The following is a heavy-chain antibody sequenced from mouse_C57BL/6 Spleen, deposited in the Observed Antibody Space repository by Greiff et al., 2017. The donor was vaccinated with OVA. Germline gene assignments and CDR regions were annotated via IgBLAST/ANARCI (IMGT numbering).Heavy chain of an antibody. V-gene: IGHV5-17*01. CDR3: ATYYHGSGYAMDY. CDR1: GFTFSDYG. Sequence: EVKLMESGGGLVKPGGSLKLSCAASGFTFSDYGMHWVRQAPEKGLEWVAYISSGSSTIYYADTVKGRFTISRDNAKNTLFLQMTSLRSEDTAMYYCATYYHGSGYAMDYWGQGTSVTVSS. CDR2: ISSGSSTI. D-gene: IGHD1-1*01. J-gene: IGHJ4*01.